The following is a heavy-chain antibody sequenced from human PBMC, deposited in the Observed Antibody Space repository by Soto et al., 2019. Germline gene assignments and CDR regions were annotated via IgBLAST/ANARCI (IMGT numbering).Heavy chain of an antibody. V-gene: IGHV1-8*01. J-gene: IGHJ6*02. D-gene: IGHD6-19*01. CDR2: MTPNSGNT. CDR1: GYTFISYD. Sequence: QVQLVQSGAEVKKPGASVKVSCKASGYTFISYDIIWVRQATGQGLEWLGWMTPNSGNTGYAQKFQGRVTMTRNTSINTAYMDLTSLRSEDTAVYYCVRAEYSSGWNLDYYDGMDVWGQGTTVTVSS. CDR3: VRAEYSSGWNLDYYDGMDV.